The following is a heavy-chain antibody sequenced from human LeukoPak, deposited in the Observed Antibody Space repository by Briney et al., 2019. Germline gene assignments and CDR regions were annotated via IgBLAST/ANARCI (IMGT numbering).Heavy chain of an antibody. V-gene: IGHV3-7*04. CDR3: ARYGSIVAAGTFDY. Sequence: GGSLRLSCAASGFTFSRFWMSWVRQAPGKGLEWVANVKEDGSEKYYVDSVKGRFTISRDNAKNSLDLQMNSLRAEDTAVYYCARYGSIVAAGTFDYWGQGTLVTVSS. CDR1: GFTFSRFW. D-gene: IGHD6-13*01. CDR2: VKEDGSEK. J-gene: IGHJ4*02.